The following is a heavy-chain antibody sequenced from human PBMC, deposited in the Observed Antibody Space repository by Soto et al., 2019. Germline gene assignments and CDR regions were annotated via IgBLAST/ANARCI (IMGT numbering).Heavy chain of an antibody. J-gene: IGHJ4*02. V-gene: IGHV3-7*01. CDR3: ASGPR. CDR1: GFTFSNSG. CDR2: VKPDGSAT. Sequence: EVQLVESGGGLVQPGGSLRLSCGASGFTFSNSGMSWVRQAPGKGPEWVASVKPDGSATFYVDSLRGRFTISRDNARNSLYLQMNSLTTEDTAVYYCASGPRWGQGTLVIVS.